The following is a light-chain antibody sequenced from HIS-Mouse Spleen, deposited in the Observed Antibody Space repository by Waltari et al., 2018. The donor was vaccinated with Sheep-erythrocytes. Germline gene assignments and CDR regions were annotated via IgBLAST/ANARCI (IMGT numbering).Light chain of an antibody. CDR2: GGTGGIVG. CDR3: GADHGSGSNFVYV. CDR1: SGYSNSK. Sequence: QPVLTQPPSASASLGASVTLTCTLSSGYSNSKVDWYQQRPGKGPRFVMRGGTGGIVGSKGDGIPDRFSVLGSGLNRYLTIKNIQEEDESDYHCGADHGSGSNFVYVFGTGTKVTVL. J-gene: IGLJ1*01. V-gene: IGLV9-49*01.